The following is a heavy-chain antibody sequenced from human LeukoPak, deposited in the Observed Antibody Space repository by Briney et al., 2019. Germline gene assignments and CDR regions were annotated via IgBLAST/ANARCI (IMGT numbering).Heavy chain of an antibody. D-gene: IGHD1-7*01. CDR3: TREIGGTTVHY. J-gene: IGHJ4*01. V-gene: IGHV4-39*07. CDR1: GGSFSTYY. CDR2: VYSSGHT. Sequence: PSETLSLTCAVYGGSFSTYYWGWIRQPPGKGLEWIGSVYSSGHTYYNPSLTSRVTVSVDTSKNQFSLKLSSVTAADTAVYYCTREIGGTTVHYWGHGTLVTVSS.